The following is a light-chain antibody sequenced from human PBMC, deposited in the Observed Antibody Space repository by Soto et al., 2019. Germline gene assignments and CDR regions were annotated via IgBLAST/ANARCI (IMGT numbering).Light chain of an antibody. CDR1: SYDVGDYKY. CDR3: CSYAGSYSYV. J-gene: IGLJ1*01. CDR2: DIS. V-gene: IGLV2-11*01. Sequence: QSALTQPRSVSGSPGQSVTISCTGTSYDVGDYKYVSWYRQHPGKAPKLMIYDISERPSGVPDRFSGSKSGNTASLTISGLQSEDAADYYCCSYAGSYSYVFGTGTKVTVL.